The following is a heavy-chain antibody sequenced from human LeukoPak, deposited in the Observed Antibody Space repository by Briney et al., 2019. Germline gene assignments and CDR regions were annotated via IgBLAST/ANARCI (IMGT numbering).Heavy chain of an antibody. J-gene: IGHJ4*02. V-gene: IGHV1-2*02. CDR2: INPNSGGT. CDR3: ARRTLVGATHFDY. D-gene: IGHD1-26*01. Sequence: GASVKVSCKXSGYIFTGYYMHWVRQAPGQGLEWMGWINPNSGGTNYSQKFQGRVTMTRDTSISTAYMELSRLRSDDTAVYYCARRTLVGATHFDYWGQGTLVTVSS. CDR1: GYIFTGYY.